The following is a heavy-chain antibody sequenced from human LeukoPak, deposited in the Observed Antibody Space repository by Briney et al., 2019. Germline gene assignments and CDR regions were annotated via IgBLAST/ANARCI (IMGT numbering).Heavy chain of an antibody. CDR3: ARTGYSSGWYLY. Sequence: SETLSLTCAVYGGSFSGYYWSWIRQPPGKGLEWIGEINHSGSTNYNPSLKRRVTISVDTSKSQFSLKLSSVTAADTAVYYCARTGYSSGWYLYWGQGTLVTVSS. J-gene: IGHJ4*02. D-gene: IGHD6-19*01. CDR2: INHSGST. CDR1: GGSFSGYY. V-gene: IGHV4-34*01.